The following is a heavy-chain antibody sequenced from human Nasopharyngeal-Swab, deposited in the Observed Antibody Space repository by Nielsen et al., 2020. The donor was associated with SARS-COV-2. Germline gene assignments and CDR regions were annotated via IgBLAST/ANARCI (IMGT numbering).Heavy chain of an antibody. CDR1: GFTFSSYS. J-gene: IGHJ4*02. CDR2: ISSSSSTI. CDR3: ARSLDYYDSSGYPSSYYFDY. D-gene: IGHD3-22*01. V-gene: IGHV3-48*01. Sequence: GASLKISCAASGFTFSSYSMNWVRQAPGKGLEWVSYISSSSSTIYYADSVKGRFTISRDNAKNSLYLQMNSLRAEDTAVYYCARSLDYYDSSGYPSSYYFDYWGQGTLVTVSS.